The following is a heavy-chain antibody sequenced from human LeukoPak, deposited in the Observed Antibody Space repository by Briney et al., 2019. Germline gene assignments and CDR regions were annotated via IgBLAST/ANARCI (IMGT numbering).Heavy chain of an antibody. CDR2: ISGNSGST. CDR1: GFTFSSYA. CDR3: AKYRAVSDQLDY. V-gene: IGHV3-23*01. Sequence: GGSLRLSCAASGFTFSSYAMTWVRQAPGKGLEWVSVISGNSGSTYYTDPVKGRFTISRDNSKSTLYLQMNSLRAEDTAIYYCAKYRAVSDQLDYWGQGTLVTVSS. J-gene: IGHJ4*02. D-gene: IGHD6-19*01.